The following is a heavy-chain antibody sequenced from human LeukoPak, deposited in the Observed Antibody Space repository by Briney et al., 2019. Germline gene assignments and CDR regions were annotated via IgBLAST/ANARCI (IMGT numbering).Heavy chain of an antibody. D-gene: IGHD3-16*02. V-gene: IGHV3-48*03. J-gene: IGHJ3*02. CDR2: ISRSGDTI. Sequence: GSLRLSCAVSGFTFSSYEMNWVRQAPGKGLEGVSYISRSGDTIYYADSVKGRFTISRDNAKNSLYLQMNSLRAEDTAVYYCAREVSWDAFDIWGQGKMVTVSS. CDR3: AREVSWDAFDI. CDR1: GFTFSSYE.